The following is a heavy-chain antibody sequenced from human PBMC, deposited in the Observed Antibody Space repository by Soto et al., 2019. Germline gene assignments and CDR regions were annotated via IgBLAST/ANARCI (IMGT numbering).Heavy chain of an antibody. Sequence: SESLSLTPAVSGGSIRSVYWSWIRQPPGKGLEWIGYIYYSGTINYSPSLKSRLTISVDTSKNQFSLKLNSVTAADTAVYYCAIVKPHNWIHIDYWGQGTLGTVFS. V-gene: IGHV4-59*01. D-gene: IGHD2-2*03. CDR3: AIVKPHNWIHIDY. CDR1: GGSIRSVY. CDR2: IYYSGTI. J-gene: IGHJ4*02.